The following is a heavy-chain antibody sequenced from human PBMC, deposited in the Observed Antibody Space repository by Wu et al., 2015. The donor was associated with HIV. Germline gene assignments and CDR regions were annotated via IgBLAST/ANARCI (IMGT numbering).Heavy chain of an antibody. Sequence: QVRLVQPGAEVKKPGASVKVSCKASGYFFSGYGISWVRQAPGQGLEWMGWISPVFANPSYAQKFQGRVTITADELTRTTYVELYSLRFEDTAVYYCARGDSSGWYSFDSWGQGT. CDR1: GYFFSGYG. CDR2: ISPVFANP. V-gene: IGHV1-69*13. J-gene: IGHJ4*02. CDR3: ARGDSSGWYSFDS. D-gene: IGHD6-19*01.